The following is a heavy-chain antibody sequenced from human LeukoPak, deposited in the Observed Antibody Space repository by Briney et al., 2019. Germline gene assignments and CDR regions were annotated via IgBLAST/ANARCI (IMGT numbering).Heavy chain of an antibody. D-gene: IGHD3-10*01. CDR1: GGTFSSYA. J-gene: IGHJ4*02. V-gene: IGHV1-69*04. CDR3: ARDRAGVLWFGELSGDY. CDR2: IIPILGIA. Sequence: GASVKVSCKASGGTFSSYAISWVRQAPGQGLEWMGRIIPILGIANYAQKFQGRVTITADKSTSTAYMELSSLRSEDTAVYYCARDRAGVLWFGELSGDYWGQGTLVTVSS.